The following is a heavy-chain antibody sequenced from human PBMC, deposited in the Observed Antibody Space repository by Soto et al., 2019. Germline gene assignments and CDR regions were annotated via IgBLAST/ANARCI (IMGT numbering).Heavy chain of an antibody. J-gene: IGHJ6*02. CDR3: ARAPPCSITSCYRNYYYYYGMDV. Sequence: QVQLVQSGAEVKKPGSSVKVSCTASGGTFSSYAISWVRQAPGHGLEWMGGIIPIFGTANYAQKFQGRVTITADESTSTAYMELSSLRSEDTAVYYCARAPPCSITSCYRNYYYYYGMDVWGQGTTVTVSS. V-gene: IGHV1-69*01. CDR1: GGTFSSYA. D-gene: IGHD2-2*01. CDR2: IIPIFGTA.